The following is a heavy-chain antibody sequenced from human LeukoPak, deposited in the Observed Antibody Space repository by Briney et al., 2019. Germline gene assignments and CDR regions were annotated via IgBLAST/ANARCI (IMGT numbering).Heavy chain of an antibody. CDR2: VYITGSA. V-gene: IGHV4-4*07. D-gene: IGHD4-17*01. CDR3: ARVGDYGDPPVS. Sequence: PSETLSLTCTVSGDSISSYYWSWIQQPAGKGLECIGRVYITGSANYNPSLKSRVTMSVDTSKNQFSLKLRFVTAADTAVYYCARVGDYGDPPVSWGQGTLVTVSS. CDR1: GDSISSYY. J-gene: IGHJ5*02.